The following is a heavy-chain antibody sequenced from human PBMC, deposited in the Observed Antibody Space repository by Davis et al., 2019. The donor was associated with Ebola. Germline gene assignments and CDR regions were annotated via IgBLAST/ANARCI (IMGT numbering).Heavy chain of an antibody. Sequence: AASVKVSCKASGYTFTTYDINWVRQATGQGLEWMGWMNPNSGNTGYAQKFQGRVTITRDTSASTAYMELSSLRSEDTAVYYCARAPTYYYDSSGYYGWFDPWGQGTLVTVSS. CDR2: MNPNSGNT. CDR3: ARAPTYYYDSSGYYGWFDP. J-gene: IGHJ5*02. V-gene: IGHV1-8*01. D-gene: IGHD3-22*01. CDR1: GYTFTTYD.